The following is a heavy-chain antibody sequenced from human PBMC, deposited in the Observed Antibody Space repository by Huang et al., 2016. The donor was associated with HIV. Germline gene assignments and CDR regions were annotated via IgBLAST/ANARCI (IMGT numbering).Heavy chain of an antibody. J-gene: IGHJ4*02. V-gene: IGHV4-39*01. CDR2: RYYRGRT. CDR3: ARLPGSITMIRGVITDPY. Sequence: QLQLQESGPGLVKPSETLSLTCTVSGGSIRRDTYYWGWIRQPPGTGLELIGSRYYRGRTDDNPSLKSRVTITGDTSKNQFSLKMRSVTAADTAVYYCARLPGSITMIRGVITDPYWGQGTLVTVSS. CDR1: GGSIRRDTYY. D-gene: IGHD3-10*01.